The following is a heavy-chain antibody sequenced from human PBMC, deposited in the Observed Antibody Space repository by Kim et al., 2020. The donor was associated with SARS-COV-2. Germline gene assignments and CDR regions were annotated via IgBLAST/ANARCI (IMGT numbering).Heavy chain of an antibody. J-gene: IGHJ4*03. V-gene: IGHV3-33*01. CDR1: GFTFATYG. Sequence: GGSLRLSCAASGFTFATYGMHWFRQAPGKGLEWVAVMWPDGRNKYYADSVKGRFTISRDNSKNTLYLQINGLRAEDAAVYFCARDILIDDTSGCSDYWG. D-gene: IGHD6-19*01. CDR3: ARDILIDDTSGCSDY. CDR2: MWPDGRNK.